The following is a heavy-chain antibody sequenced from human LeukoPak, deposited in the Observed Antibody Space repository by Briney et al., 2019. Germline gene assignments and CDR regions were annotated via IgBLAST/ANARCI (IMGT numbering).Heavy chain of an antibody. V-gene: IGHV4-61*02. CDR3: ARVILEKYSSSYHAFDI. D-gene: IGHD6-6*01. Sequence: SSETLSLTCTVSGGSISSGSYYWSWIRQPAGKGLEWIGRIYTSGSTNYNPSLKSRVTISVDTSKNQFSLKLSSVTAADTAVYYCARVILEKYSSSYHAFDIWAQGTMVTVSS. CDR2: IYTSGST. CDR1: GGSISSGSYY. J-gene: IGHJ3*02.